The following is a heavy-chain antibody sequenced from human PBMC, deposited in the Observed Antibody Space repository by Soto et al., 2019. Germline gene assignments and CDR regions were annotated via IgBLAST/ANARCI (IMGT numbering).Heavy chain of an antibody. CDR2: INPSGGST. J-gene: IGHJ6*02. V-gene: IGHV1-46*01. D-gene: IGHD6-13*01. Sequence: GASVKVSCKASGYTFTSYYVHWVRQAPGQGLEWMGIINPSGGSTSYAQKFQGRVTMTRDTSTSTVYMELSSLRSEDTAVYYCARVWKSSSSWSGMDVWGQGTTVTVYS. CDR3: ARVWKSSSSWSGMDV. CDR1: GYTFTSYY.